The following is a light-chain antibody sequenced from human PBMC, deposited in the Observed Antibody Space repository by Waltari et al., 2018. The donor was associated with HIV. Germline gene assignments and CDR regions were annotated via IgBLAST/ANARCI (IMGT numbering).Light chain of an antibody. Sequence: QSVLTQPPSVSGAPGQRVTISCTGSSSTNGAGYDVHWYQQLPGTAPKLLIYGYINRPSGFPDRFSGSKSGTSASLAITVLLAEDEADYYCQSYDSSLSVWVFGGGTKLTVL. CDR1: SSTNGAGYD. CDR2: GYI. J-gene: IGLJ3*02. V-gene: IGLV1-40*01. CDR3: QSYDSSLSVWV.